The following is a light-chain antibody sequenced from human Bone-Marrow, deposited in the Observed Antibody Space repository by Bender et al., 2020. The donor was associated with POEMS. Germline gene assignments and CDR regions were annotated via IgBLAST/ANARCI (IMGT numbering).Light chain of an antibody. CDR2: EGS. CDR1: SNDVGGYNL. J-gene: IGLJ3*02. CDR3: QSYDNSLGGWV. Sequence: QSALTQPASVSGSPGQSITISCTGTSNDVGGYNLVSWYQQHPDKAPKLLIYEGSKRLSGVSNRFSASKSANTASLAITGLQAEDEGDYYCQSYDNSLGGWVFGGGTKLTVL. V-gene: IGLV2-14*02.